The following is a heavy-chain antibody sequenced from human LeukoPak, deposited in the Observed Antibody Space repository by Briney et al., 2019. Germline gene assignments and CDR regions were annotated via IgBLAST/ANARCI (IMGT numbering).Heavy chain of an antibody. CDR2: INQDGSEE. V-gene: IGHV3-7*01. D-gene: IGHD5-12*01. CDR3: VRDGGVSGYDLLDY. J-gene: IGHJ4*02. CDR1: GFTFSNYW. Sequence: GGSLRLSCAASGFTFSNYWMSWVRQAPGKGLEWVAHINQDGSEEHYMDSVKARFIISRDNAKNSLSLQMDSLRAEDTAVYYCVRDGGVSGYDLLDYWGQGTLVAVSS.